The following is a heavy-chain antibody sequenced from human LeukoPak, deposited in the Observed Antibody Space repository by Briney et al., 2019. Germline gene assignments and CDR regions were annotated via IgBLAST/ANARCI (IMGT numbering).Heavy chain of an antibody. V-gene: IGHV5-51*01. CDR3: ARLNDYDSSGYYYVADY. Sequence: GESLKISCKGSGYSFSTYWIGWVRQMPGKGLGWMGIIYPGDSDTRYSPSFQGQVTISADKSISAAYLQWSSLKASDTAMYYCARLNDYDSSGYYYVADYWGQGTLVTVSS. D-gene: IGHD3-22*01. CDR1: GYSFSTYW. CDR2: IYPGDSDT. J-gene: IGHJ4*02.